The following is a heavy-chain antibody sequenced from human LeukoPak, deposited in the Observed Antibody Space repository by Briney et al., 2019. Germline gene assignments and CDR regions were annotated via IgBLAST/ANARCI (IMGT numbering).Heavy chain of an antibody. V-gene: IGHV3-23*01. CDR3: AKGTYYYDSSGYSRSFYYYYMDV. CDR1: GFTFSSYA. CDR2: ISGSGGST. D-gene: IGHD3-22*01. Sequence: GGSLRLSCAASGFTFSSYAMSWVRQAPGKGLEWVSAISGSGGSTYYADSVKGRFTISRDNSKNTLYLQMNSLRAEDTAVYYCAKGTYYYDSSGYSRSFYYYYMDVWGKGTTVTVSS. J-gene: IGHJ6*03.